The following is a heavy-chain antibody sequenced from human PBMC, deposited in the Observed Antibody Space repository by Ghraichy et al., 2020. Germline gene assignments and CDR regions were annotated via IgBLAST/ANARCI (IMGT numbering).Heavy chain of an antibody. CDR1: GFTFSSYE. D-gene: IGHD4-23*01. CDR2: ISSSGSTI. V-gene: IGHV3-48*03. CDR3: ARQYHPPDYGGNVDAFDI. J-gene: IGHJ3*02. Sequence: GGSLRLSCAASGFTFSSYEMNWVRQAPGKGLEWVSYISSSGSTIYYADSVKGRFTISRDNAKNSLYLQMNSLRAEDTAVYYCARQYHPPDYGGNVDAFDIWGQGTMVTVSS.